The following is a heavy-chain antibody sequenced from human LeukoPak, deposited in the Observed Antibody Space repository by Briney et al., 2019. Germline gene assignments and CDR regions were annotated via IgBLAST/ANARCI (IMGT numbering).Heavy chain of an antibody. CDR2: IYSGGST. CDR1: GFTVSSNY. D-gene: IGHD3-22*01. J-gene: IGHJ4*02. CDR3: AKDGYYDSSGYPYYFDY. V-gene: IGHV3-53*01. Sequence: PGGSLRLSCAASGFTVSSNYMSWVRQAPGKGLEWVSVIYSGGSTYYADSVKGRFTISRDNSKNTLYLQMNSLRAEDTVVYYCAKDGYYDSSGYPYYFDYWGQGTLVTVSS.